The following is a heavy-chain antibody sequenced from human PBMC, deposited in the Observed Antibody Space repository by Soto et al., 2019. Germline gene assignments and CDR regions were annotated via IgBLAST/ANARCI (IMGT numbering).Heavy chain of an antibody. V-gene: IGHV1-69*01. D-gene: IGHD2-15*01. CDR1: GGTFSSYA. Sequence: QVQLVQSGAEVKKPGSSVKVSCKASGGTFSSYAISWVRQAPGQGLEWMGGIIPIFGTANYAQKFQGRVTITADESTSTVYMELSSLRSEGTAVYYCARERYCSGGSCLLNYYYYGMDVWGQGTTVTVSS. CDR3: ARERYCSGGSCLLNYYYYGMDV. CDR2: IIPIFGTA. J-gene: IGHJ6*02.